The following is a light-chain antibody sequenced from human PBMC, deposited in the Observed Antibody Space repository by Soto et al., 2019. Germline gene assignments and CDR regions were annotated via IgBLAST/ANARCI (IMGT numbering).Light chain of an antibody. J-gene: IGLJ1*01. Sequence: QSVLTQPPSASGTPGQTITISCSGGSSNIGINTVNWYEHLPGTAPRLLIYGNNQRPSGVPDRFSGSKSGTSASLAISGLQSEDEGHYYWATWDDSLDVHVFGTGTKVTVL. CDR1: SSNIGINT. CDR3: ATWDDSLDVHV. V-gene: IGLV1-44*01. CDR2: GNN.